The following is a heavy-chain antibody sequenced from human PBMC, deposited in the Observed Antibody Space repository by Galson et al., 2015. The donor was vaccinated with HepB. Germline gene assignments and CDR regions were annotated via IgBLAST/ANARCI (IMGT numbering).Heavy chain of an antibody. J-gene: IGHJ4*02. CDR3: ARVGSSGWYYFDY. CDR2: ISVHNGNA. D-gene: IGHD6-19*01. Sequence: SVKVFCKASGYTFTTYGLSWVRQAPGEGLEWMGWISVHNGNANYAQKVQGRVTMTADTSTSTAYMELRSLRSDDTALYYCARVGSSGWYYFDYWGQGTLVTVSS. CDR1: GYTFTTYG. V-gene: IGHV1-18*04.